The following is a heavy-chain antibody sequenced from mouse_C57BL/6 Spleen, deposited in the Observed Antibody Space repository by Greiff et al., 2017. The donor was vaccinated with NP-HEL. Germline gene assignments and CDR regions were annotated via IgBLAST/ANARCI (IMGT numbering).Heavy chain of an antibody. D-gene: IGHD2-10*01. Sequence: EVKLQESGPGLVKPSQSLSLTCSVTGYSITSGYYWNLIRQFPGNKLEWMGYISYDGSNNYNPSLKNRISITRDTSKNQFCLKLNSVTTEDTATYYCAREGGLLWAMDYWGQGTSVTVAS. CDR1: GYSITSGYY. J-gene: IGHJ4*01. CDR2: ISYDGSN. CDR3: AREGGLLWAMDY. V-gene: IGHV3-6*01.